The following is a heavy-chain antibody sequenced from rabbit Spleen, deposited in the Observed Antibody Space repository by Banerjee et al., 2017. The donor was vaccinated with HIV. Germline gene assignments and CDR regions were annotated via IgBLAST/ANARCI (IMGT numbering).Heavy chain of an antibody. CDR3: ARAWGNIVGGYLSISYFNW. Sequence: QSLEESGGDLVKPGASLTLTCTPSGFSFSSGYWICWVRQAPGKGLEWIACISTGSSGSTYYASWAKGRFTISKTSSTTVTLQMTSLTAADTATYFCARAWGNIVGGYLSISYFNWWGQGTLVTVS. CDR1: GFSFSSGYW. V-gene: IGHV1S40*01. CDR2: ISTGSSGST. D-gene: IGHD1-1*01. J-gene: IGHJ4*01.